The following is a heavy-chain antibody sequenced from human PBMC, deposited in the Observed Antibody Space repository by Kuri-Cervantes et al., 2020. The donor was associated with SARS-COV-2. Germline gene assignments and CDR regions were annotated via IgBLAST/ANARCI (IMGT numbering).Heavy chain of an antibody. Sequence: GGSLRLSCAASGFIFSNYGMHWVRQAPGKGPEWVAFIRYDGDNKYYADSVKGRFTISRDNPKNTLYLQMNSLRPEDTAVYYCAKGLGASSDYYYYYYMDVWGKGTTVTVSS. J-gene: IGHJ6*03. V-gene: IGHV3-30*02. CDR1: GFIFSNYG. CDR3: AKGLGASSDYYYYYYMDV. D-gene: IGHD1-26*01. CDR2: IRYDGDNK.